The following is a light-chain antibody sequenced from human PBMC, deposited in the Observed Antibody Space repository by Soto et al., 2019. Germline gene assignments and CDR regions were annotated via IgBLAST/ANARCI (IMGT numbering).Light chain of an antibody. Sequence: EIVKTQSPATLSVSPGERATLSCRASQSVSSNLAWYQQKPGQAPRLLMYGASTRAPGIPGRFSGSGSGTEFSLTIFSLQSEDFAVYYCQQYNNWPRTFGQGTKVEVK. CDR3: QQYNNWPRT. J-gene: IGKJ1*01. V-gene: IGKV3-15*01. CDR2: GAS. CDR1: QSVSSN.